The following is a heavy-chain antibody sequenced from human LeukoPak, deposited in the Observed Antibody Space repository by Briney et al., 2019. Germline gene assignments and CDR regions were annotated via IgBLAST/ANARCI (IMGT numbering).Heavy chain of an antibody. CDR1: GYTFTSYG. D-gene: IGHD6-19*01. Sequence: ASVKVSCKASGYTFTSYGISWVRQAPGQGLEWMGWISAYNGNTNYAQKLQGRVTMTTDTSTSTAYMELRSPRSDDTAVYYCARDLRFYSSGWYSPGYWGQGTLVTVSS. V-gene: IGHV1-18*01. J-gene: IGHJ4*02. CDR3: ARDLRFYSSGWYSPGY. CDR2: ISAYNGNT.